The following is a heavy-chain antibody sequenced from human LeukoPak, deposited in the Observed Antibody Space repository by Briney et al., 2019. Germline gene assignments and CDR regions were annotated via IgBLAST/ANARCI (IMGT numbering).Heavy chain of an antibody. J-gene: IGHJ5*02. CDR1: GFTFDDYG. Sequence: PGGSLRLSCAASGFTFDDYGMSWVRQAPGKGLEWVSGINWNGGSTGYADSVKGRFTISRDNAKNSLYLQMNSLRAEDTALYYCARGGVYGSGSYYRVSTDNWFDPWGQGTLVTVSS. V-gene: IGHV3-20*04. CDR2: INWNGGST. D-gene: IGHD3-10*01. CDR3: ARGGVYGSGSYYRVSTDNWFDP.